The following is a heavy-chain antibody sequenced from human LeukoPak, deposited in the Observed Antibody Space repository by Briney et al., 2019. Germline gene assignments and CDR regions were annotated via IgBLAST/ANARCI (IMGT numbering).Heavy chain of an antibody. CDR1: GFSLSSGYF. J-gene: IGHJ5*02. V-gene: IGHV4-61*01. D-gene: IGHD3-3*01. CDR3: ARVSGPGSDYDFWSGYYRKYFDP. CDR2: IYYSGST. Sequence: SETLSLTCTVSGFSLSSGYFWGWIRQPPGKGLEWIGYIYYSGSTNYNPSLKSRVTISVDTSKKQFSLKLSSVTAADTAVYYCARVSGPGSDYDFWSGYYRKYFDPWGQGTLVTVSS.